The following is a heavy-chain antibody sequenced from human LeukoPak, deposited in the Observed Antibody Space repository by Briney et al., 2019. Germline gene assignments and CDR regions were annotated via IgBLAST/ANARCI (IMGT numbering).Heavy chain of an antibody. CDR3: ARHEAASSTSFYGVDV. J-gene: IGHJ6*02. D-gene: IGHD6-6*01. V-gene: IGHV4-39*01. Sequence: SESVSLTCTVSGGSVSSTSYYWAWIRQTPGKGLEWIGTTYYSGSTCYNASLKSRVTISVDTSKHQFSLSLSSVTAADTAIYYCARHEAASSTSFYGVDVWGQGTTVTVSS. CDR1: GGSVSSTSYY. CDR2: TYYSGST.